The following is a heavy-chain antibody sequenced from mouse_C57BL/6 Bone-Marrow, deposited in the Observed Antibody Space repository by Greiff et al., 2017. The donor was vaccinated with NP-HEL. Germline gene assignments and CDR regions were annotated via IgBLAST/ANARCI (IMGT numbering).Heavy chain of an antibody. J-gene: IGHJ4*01. CDR1: GYTFPDYE. CDR3: TRGDPITTVVAVDY. V-gene: IGHV1-15*01. CDR2: IDPETGGT. D-gene: IGHD1-1*01. Sequence: QVQLKQSGAELVRPGASVTLSCKASGYTFPDYEMHWVKQTPVHGLEWIGAIDPETGGTAYNQKFKGKAILTADKSSSTAYMELRSLTSEDSAVYYCTRGDPITTVVAVDYWGQGTSVTVSS.